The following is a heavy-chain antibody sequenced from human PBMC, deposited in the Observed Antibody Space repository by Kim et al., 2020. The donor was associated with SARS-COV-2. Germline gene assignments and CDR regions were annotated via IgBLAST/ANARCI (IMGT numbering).Heavy chain of an antibody. Sequence: TRYSARTQGRVTLTRDTSASTAYMGLSSLRSEDLAVYFCATAERTDAEFDFWGQGTLVTVSS. D-gene: IGHD1-1*01. CDR2: T. CDR3: ATAERTDAEFDF. J-gene: IGHJ4*02. V-gene: IGHV1-3*01.